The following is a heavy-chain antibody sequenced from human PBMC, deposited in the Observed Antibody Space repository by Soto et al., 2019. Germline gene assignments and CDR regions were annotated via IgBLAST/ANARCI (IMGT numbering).Heavy chain of an antibody. CDR1: GGSISSYY. CDR2: IYYSGST. J-gene: IGHJ6*03. CDR3: AGLRSPLLSYYYYYYMDV. V-gene: IGHV4-59*01. Sequence: SETLSLTCTVSGGSISSYYWSWIRQPPGKGLEWIGYIYYSGSTNYNPSLKSRVTISVDTSKNQFSLKLSSVTAADTAVYYCAGLRSPLLSYYYYYYMDVWGKGTTVTVSS. D-gene: IGHD5-12*01.